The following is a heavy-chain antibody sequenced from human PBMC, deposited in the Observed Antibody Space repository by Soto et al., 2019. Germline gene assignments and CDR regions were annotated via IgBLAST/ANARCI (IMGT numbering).Heavy chain of an antibody. J-gene: IGHJ3*02. V-gene: IGHV3-74*01. Sequence: GGSLRLSCAASGFTFSIHWMHGVRQATGQGLVWVSRTKSDGSTSYADSVKGRFTISRDNAKNTLYLQMNSLRAEDTAVYYCARDMRAVPWYGGVSSAFDIWGQGTLVTVSS. D-gene: IGHD3-10*01. CDR3: ARDMRAVPWYGGVSSAFDI. CDR2: TKSDGST. CDR1: GFTFSIHW.